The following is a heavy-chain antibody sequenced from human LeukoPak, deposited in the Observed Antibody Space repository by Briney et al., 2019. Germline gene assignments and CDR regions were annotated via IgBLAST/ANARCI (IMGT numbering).Heavy chain of an antibody. Sequence: GGSLRLSCAASGFTFSSYWMSWVRQAPGKGLEWVSTVSGSGDATYYAESVKGRFTISRNNSKNTLYLQMNSLRAEDTAVYYCAKDVGYCGSTSCYFSYWGQGTLVTVAS. V-gene: IGHV3-23*01. CDR3: AKDVGYCGSTSCYFSY. CDR1: GFTFSSYW. J-gene: IGHJ4*02. D-gene: IGHD2-2*01. CDR2: VSGSGDAT.